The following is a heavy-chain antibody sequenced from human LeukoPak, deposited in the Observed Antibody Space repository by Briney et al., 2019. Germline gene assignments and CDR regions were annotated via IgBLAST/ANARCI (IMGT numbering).Heavy chain of an antibody. CDR3: AKGGVVVAYYFDY. CDR1: GFTFSSYS. Sequence: GGSLRLSCAASGFTFSSYSMNWVRQAPGKGLEWVSSISSSSSYIYYADSVKGRFTISRDNSKNTLYLQMNSLRAEDTAVYYCAKGGVVVAYYFDYWGQGTLVTVSS. V-gene: IGHV3-21*04. CDR2: ISSSSSYI. J-gene: IGHJ4*02. D-gene: IGHD2-15*01.